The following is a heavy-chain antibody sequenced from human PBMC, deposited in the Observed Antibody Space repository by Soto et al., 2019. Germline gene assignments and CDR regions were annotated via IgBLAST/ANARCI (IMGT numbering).Heavy chain of an antibody. V-gene: IGHV3-7*01. Sequence: GGSLRLSCAASGVTFITYWMSWVRQAPGKGLEWVANIKKDGRDKNYVDSVKGRFTISRDNAKNSLYLQMNSLRVEDTAVYYCAREKAAASPWGQGTLVTVSS. CDR2: IKKDGRDK. J-gene: IGHJ5*02. CDR3: AREKAAASP. D-gene: IGHD2-2*01. CDR1: GVTFITYW.